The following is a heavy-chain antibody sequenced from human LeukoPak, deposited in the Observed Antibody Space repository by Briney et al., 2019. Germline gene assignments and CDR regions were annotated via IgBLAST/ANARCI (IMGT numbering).Heavy chain of an antibody. D-gene: IGHD6-6*01. J-gene: IGHJ4*02. CDR1: GGSISNYY. V-gene: IGHV4-4*07. Sequence: KAGETLSPTCTVSGGSISNYYWSWIRQPAGKGLEWIGRIYASGSTNYNPSLKSRITMSLDTSKNHFSLKLTSVTEADTAMYYCASDYSSSLGYWGQGTLVTVSS. CDR3: ASDYSSSLGY. CDR2: IYASGST.